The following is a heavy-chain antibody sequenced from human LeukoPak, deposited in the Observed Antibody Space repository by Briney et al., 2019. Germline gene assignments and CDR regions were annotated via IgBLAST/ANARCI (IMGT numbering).Heavy chain of an antibody. CDR3: ARRVAAGTRSYFDY. CDR1: GFTFSSYG. D-gene: IGHD6-13*01. CDR2: IWYDGSNK. V-gene: IGHV3-33*01. Sequence: GRSLRLSCAASGFTFSSYGMHWVRQAPGKGLEWVAVIWYDGSNKYYADSVKGRFTISRDNSKNTLYLQMNSLRAEDTAVYYCARRVAAGTRSYFDYWGQGTLVTVSS. J-gene: IGHJ4*02.